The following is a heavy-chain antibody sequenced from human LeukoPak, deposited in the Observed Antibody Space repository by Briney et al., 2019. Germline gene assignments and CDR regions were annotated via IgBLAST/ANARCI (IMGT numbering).Heavy chain of an antibody. D-gene: IGHD3-16*01. CDR1: GYTFTGNY. V-gene: IGHV1-2*02. CDR3: ARYVSATAWRNHWFDP. Sequence: ASVKVSCKASGYTFTGNYIHWVRQAPGQGLEWMGWINPNDGGTKFAQRFQGRVTVTRDTSISTTYRELSGLRSDDTAMYYCARYVSATAWRNHWFDPWGQGTLVTVSS. CDR2: INPNDGGT. J-gene: IGHJ5*02.